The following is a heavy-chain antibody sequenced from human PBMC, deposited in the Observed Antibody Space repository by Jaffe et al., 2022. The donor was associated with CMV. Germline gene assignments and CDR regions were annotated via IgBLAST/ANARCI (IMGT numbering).Heavy chain of an antibody. Sequence: QLQLQESGPGLVKPSETLSLTCTVSGGSISSSSYYWGWIRQPPGKGLEWIGSIYYSGSTYYNPSLKSRVTISVDTSKNQFSLKLSSVTAADTAVYYCARLDSSGWVLAFDIWGQGTMVTVSS. D-gene: IGHD6-19*01. CDR3: ARLDSSGWVLAFDI. J-gene: IGHJ3*02. V-gene: IGHV4-39*01. CDR2: IYYSGST. CDR1: GGSISSSSYY.